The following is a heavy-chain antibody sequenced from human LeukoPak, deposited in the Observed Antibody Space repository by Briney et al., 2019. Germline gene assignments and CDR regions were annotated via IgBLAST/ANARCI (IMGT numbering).Heavy chain of an antibody. CDR3: ASPDCSSTSCYPTGFDY. CDR1: GGSISSSSYY. J-gene: IGHJ4*02. D-gene: IGHD2-2*01. V-gene: IGHV4-39*07. Sequence: PSETLSLTCTVSGGSISSSSYYWAWIRQPPGKGLEWIGEINHSGSTNYNPSLKSRVTISVDTSKNQFSLKLSSVTAADTAVYYRASPDCSSTSCYPTGFDYWGQGTLVTVSS. CDR2: INHSGST.